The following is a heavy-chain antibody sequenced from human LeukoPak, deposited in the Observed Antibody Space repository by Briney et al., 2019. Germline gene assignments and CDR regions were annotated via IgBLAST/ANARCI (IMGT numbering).Heavy chain of an antibody. CDR2: IYTSGST. CDR3: ARGGYCGGDCYFYY. Sequence: SETLSLTCTVSGGSISSYYWSWIRQPAGKGLEWIGRIYTSGSTNYNPSLKSRVSISVDTSKNQFSLKLSSVTAADTAVYYCARGGYCGGDCYFYYWGQGTLVTVSS. J-gene: IGHJ4*02. CDR1: GGSISSYY. D-gene: IGHD2-21*02. V-gene: IGHV4-4*07.